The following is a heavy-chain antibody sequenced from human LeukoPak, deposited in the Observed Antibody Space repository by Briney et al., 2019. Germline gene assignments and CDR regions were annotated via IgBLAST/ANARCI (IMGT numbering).Heavy chain of an antibody. J-gene: IGHJ6*03. CDR2: ISSSSSYI. Sequence: GGSLRLSCAASGFTFGSYSMNWVRQAPGKGLEWVSSISSSSSYIYYADSVKGRFTISRDNAKNSLYLQMNSLRAEDTAVYYCARGLSIKVRYMDVWGKGTTVTVSS. CDR1: GFTFGSYS. D-gene: IGHD2-21*01. V-gene: IGHV3-21*01. CDR3: ARGLSIKVRYMDV.